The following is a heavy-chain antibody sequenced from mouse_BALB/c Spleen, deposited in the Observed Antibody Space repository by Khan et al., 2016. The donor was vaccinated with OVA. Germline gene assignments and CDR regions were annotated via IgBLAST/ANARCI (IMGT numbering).Heavy chain of an antibody. CDR2: INPSNGYT. J-gene: IGHJ3*01. V-gene: IGHV1-4*01. CDR3: AREGAYYRSDGWFSY. Sequence: QVRLQQSGAELARPGASVKMSCKASGYTFTPYTMHWVKQRPGQGLEWIGYINPSNGYTNYNQKFKDKSTLTADKSSSTAYMQLSSLTSDYSAVYYCAREGAYYRSDGWFSYWGQGTLVTVSA. CDR1: GYTFTPYT. D-gene: IGHD2-14*01.